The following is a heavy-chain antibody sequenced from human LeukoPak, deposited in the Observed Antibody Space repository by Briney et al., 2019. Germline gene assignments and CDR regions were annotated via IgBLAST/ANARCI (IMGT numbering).Heavy chain of an antibody. CDR2: IYYSGST. V-gene: IGHV4-59*01. CDR3: ARVRYGASSGWYEGIDP. J-gene: IGHJ5*02. D-gene: IGHD6-19*01. Sequence: SETLSLTCTVSGGSISSYYWSWIRQPPGKGLEWIGYIYYSGSTNYNPSLKSRVTISVDTSKNQFSLKLSSVTAADTAVYYCARVRYGASSGWYEGIDPWGQGTLVTVSS. CDR1: GGSISSYY.